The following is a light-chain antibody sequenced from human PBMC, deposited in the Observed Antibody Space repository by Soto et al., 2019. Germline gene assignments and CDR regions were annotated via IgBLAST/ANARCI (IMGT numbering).Light chain of an antibody. Sequence: QSVLTQPPSASGTPGQRVTISCSGSSSNIGTNTVSWYQHLPPTAPKLLIYSDNQRPSGVPDRFSGSKSGTSASLAISGLQSEDEADYYCATWDGSLDAVVFGGGTKVTVL. CDR1: SSNIGTNT. CDR3: ATWDGSLDAVV. V-gene: IGLV1-44*01. J-gene: IGLJ2*01. CDR2: SDN.